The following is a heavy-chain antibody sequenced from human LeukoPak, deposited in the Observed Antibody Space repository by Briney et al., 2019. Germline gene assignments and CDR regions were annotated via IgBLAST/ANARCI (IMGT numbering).Heavy chain of an antibody. CDR3: ASGGYYYDSSGYYYGRAFDI. CDR1: GGTFSSYA. J-gene: IGHJ3*02. CDR2: IIPIFGTA. D-gene: IGHD3-22*01. V-gene: IGHV1-69*01. Sequence: SVKVSCEASGGTFSSYAISWVRQAPGQGLEWMGGIIPIFGTANYAQKFQGRVTITADESTSTAYMELSSLRSEDTAVYYCASGGYYYDSSGYYYGRAFDIWGQGTMVTVSS.